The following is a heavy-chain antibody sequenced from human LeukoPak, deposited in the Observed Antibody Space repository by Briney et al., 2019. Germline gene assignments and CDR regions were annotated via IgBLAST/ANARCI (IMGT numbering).Heavy chain of an antibody. J-gene: IGHJ4*02. CDR1: GYTFTSYY. CDR3: ARDFGRRYYDYVWGSYRPFDY. D-gene: IGHD3-16*02. V-gene: IGHV1-46*01. Sequence: ASVKVSCKASGYTFTSYYMHWVRQAPGQGLEWMGIINPSGGSTSYAQKFQGRVTMTTDTSTSTAYMELRSLRSDDTAVYYCARDFGRRYYDYVWGSYRPFDYWGQGTLVTVSS. CDR2: INPSGGST.